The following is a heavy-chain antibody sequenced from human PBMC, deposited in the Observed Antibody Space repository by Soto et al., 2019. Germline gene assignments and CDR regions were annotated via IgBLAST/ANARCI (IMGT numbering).Heavy chain of an antibody. CDR2: ISYDGSNK. J-gene: IGHJ1*01. D-gene: IGHD7-27*01. Sequence: QVQLVESGGGVVQPGRSLRLSCAASGFTFSSYGMHWVRQAPGKGLEWVAVISYDGSNKYYADSVKGRFTISRDNSKNTLYLQMNSLRAEDKAVYYCAKDLGWAGALQHWGQGTLVTVSS. CDR1: GFTFSSYG. CDR3: AKDLGWAGALQH. V-gene: IGHV3-30*18.